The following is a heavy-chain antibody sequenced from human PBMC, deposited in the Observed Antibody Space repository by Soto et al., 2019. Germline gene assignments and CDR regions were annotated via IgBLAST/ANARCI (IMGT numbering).Heavy chain of an antibody. CDR2: IYYSGST. CDR3: ARDMRGYCSSISCYSDAFDI. J-gene: IGHJ3*02. V-gene: IGHV4-59*01. CDR1: GGSISSYY. Sequence: QVQLQESGPGLVKPSETLSLTCTVSGGSISSYYWSWIRQPPGKGLEWIGYIYYSGSTNYNPSLKSRVTISVDTSKNQFSLKLSSVTAADTAVYYCARDMRGYCSSISCYSDAFDIWGQGTMVTVS. D-gene: IGHD2-2*02.